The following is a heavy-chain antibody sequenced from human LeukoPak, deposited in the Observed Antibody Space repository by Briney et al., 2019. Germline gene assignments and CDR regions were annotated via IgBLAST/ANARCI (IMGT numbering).Heavy chain of an antibody. V-gene: IGHV1-2*02. CDR1: GYTLTELS. Sequence: ASVKVSCKVSGYTLTELSMHWVRQAPGQGLEWMGWINPNSGGTNYAQKFQGRVTMTRDTSISTAYMELSRLRSDDTAVYYCARFQSEGNWNYVGGVPDAFDIWGQGTMVTVSS. CDR2: INPNSGGT. CDR3: ARFQSEGNWNYVGGVPDAFDI. D-gene: IGHD1-7*01. J-gene: IGHJ3*02.